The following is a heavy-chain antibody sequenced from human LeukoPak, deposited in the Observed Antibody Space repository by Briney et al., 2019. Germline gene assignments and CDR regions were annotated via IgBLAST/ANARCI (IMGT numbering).Heavy chain of an antibody. CDR3: ARGKPYYYGSGSSKNYMDV. CDR1: GYTFTSYY. V-gene: IGHV1-46*01. Sequence: ASVKVSCKASGYTFTSYYMHWVRQAPGQGLEWMGIINPSGGSTSYAQKFQGRVTMTRDMSTSTVYMELSSLRSEDTAVYYCARGKPYYYGSGSSKNYMDVWGKGTTVTISS. CDR2: INPSGGST. J-gene: IGHJ6*03. D-gene: IGHD3-10*01.